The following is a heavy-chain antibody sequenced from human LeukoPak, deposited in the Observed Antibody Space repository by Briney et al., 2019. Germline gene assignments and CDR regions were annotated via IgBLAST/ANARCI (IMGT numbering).Heavy chain of an antibody. CDR1: GFTFSDYW. CDR2: IKSDGSRI. J-gene: IGHJ1*01. V-gene: IGHV3-74*01. Sequence: PGGSLRLSCAASGFTFSDYWMDWVRQAQGKGLVWVSRIKSDGSRITYADSVRGRFTISRDNAKNTLYLQMNSLGAEDTAVYYCAFLPPGHWGQGTLVTVSS. CDR3: AFLPPGH. D-gene: IGHD3-3*01.